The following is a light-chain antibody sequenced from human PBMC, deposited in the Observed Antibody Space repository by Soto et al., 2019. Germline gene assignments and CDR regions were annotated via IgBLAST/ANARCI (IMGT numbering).Light chain of an antibody. J-gene: IGKJ3*01. CDR2: GAS. CDR1: QSVSSN. Sequence: EIVMTQSPATLSVSPGERATLSCRASQSVSSNLAWYQQKPGQAPRLLFYGASTRATGIPVRFSASGSGTEFTLTISSLQSEDFAVYYCQQYGSSPGLFTFGPGTKVDIK. CDR3: QQYGSSPGLFT. V-gene: IGKV3-15*01.